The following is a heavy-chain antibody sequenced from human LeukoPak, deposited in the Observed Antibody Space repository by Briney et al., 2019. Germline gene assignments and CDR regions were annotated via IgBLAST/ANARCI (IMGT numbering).Heavy chain of an antibody. V-gene: IGHV1-18*01. CDR1: GYTFTSYG. CDR3: ARDINSRSAFDI. CDR2: ISAYNGNT. J-gene: IGHJ3*02. Sequence: ASVKVSCKASGYTFTSYGISWVRQAPGQGLEWMGWISAYNGNTNYAQKLQGRVTMTTDTSTSTAYMELRSLRSDGTAVYYCARDINSRSAFDIWGQGTMVTVSS. D-gene: IGHD4-23*01.